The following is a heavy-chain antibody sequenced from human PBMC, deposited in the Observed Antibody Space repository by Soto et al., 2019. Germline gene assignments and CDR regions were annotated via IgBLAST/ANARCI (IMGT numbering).Heavy chain of an antibody. CDR1: GFTFSSYA. D-gene: IGHD1-1*01. Sequence: EVQLLESGGGLVQPGGSLRLSCAASGFTFSSYAMTWVRQAPGKGLEWVSAISGNGGSTYYADSVKGRCTISRDNSKNTLYLQMNSLRAEDTAVYYCATTLERQHYYCDYWPQGTLVTVSS. V-gene: IGHV3-23*01. CDR2: ISGNGGST. J-gene: IGHJ4*02. CDR3: ATTLERQHYYCDY.